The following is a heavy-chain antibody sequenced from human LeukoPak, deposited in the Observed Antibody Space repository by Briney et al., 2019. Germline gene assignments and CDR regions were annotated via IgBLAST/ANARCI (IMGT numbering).Heavy chain of an antibody. D-gene: IGHD5-12*01. V-gene: IGHV3-74*01. CDR1: GFTFSDYW. CDR3: ARDRSGYEDF. Sequence: PGGSLRLSCAGSGFTFSDYWMHWVRQAPGKGLVWVSRINGDGSNTNCADSVKGRFTISRDNAKNTLYLQMNSLRADDTAVYYCARDRSGYEDFWGRGTLVTVSS. CDR2: INGDGSNT. J-gene: IGHJ4*02.